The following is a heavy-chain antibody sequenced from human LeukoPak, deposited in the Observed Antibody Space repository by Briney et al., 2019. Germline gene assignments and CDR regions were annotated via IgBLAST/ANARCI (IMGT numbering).Heavy chain of an antibody. CDR1: GYTFASYY. J-gene: IGHJ4*02. CDR3: ARGDIDY. Sequence: ASVKVSCKAPGYTFASYYVHWVRQAPGQGLEWMGVINPGGGSTSYAQKFQGRVTMTRDTSTSTVYMELSSLRSEDTAVYYCARGDIDYWGQGTPVTVSS. CDR2: INPGGGST. V-gene: IGHV1-46*01.